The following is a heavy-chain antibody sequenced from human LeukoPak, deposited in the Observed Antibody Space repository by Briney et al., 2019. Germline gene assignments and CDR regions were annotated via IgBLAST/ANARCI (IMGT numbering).Heavy chain of an antibody. CDR2: IYYSGST. D-gene: IGHD4-17*01. Sequence: SETLSLTCTVSGGSISSGDYYWSWIRQPPGKGLEWIGYIYYSGSTYYNPSLKSRVTISVDTSKNQFSLKLSSVTAADTAVYYCARDPSDYGDYDGPWGQGTLVTVSS. V-gene: IGHV4-30-4*01. CDR3: ARDPSDYGDYDGP. J-gene: IGHJ5*02. CDR1: GGSISSGDYY.